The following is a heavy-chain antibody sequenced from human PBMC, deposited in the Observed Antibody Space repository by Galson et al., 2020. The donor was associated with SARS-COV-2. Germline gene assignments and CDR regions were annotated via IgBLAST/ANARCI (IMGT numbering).Heavy chain of an antibody. CDR2: IIPILGIA. CDR1: GGTFSSYA. Sequence: KISCKASGGTFSSYAISWVRQAPGQGLEWMGRIIPILGIANYAQKFQGRVTITADKSTSTAYMELSSLRSEDTAVYYCARDFVVVVVAATPSYYYYGMDVWGQGTTVTVSS. D-gene: IGHD2-15*01. V-gene: IGHV1-69*04. J-gene: IGHJ6*02. CDR3: ARDFVVVVVAATPSYYYYGMDV.